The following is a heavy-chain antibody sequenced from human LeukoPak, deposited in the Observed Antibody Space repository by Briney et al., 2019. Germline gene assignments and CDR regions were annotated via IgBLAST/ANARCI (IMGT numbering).Heavy chain of an antibody. CDR2: IYYSGST. CDR3: ARPQNDAFDI. J-gene: IGHJ3*02. V-gene: IGHV4-59*01. Sequence: NPSETLSLTCTVSGGSISSYYWSWIRQPPGKGLEWIGYIYYSGSTKYNPSLKSRVTISVDTSKNQFSLKLSSVTAADTAVYYCARPQNDAFDIWGQGTMVTVSS. CDR1: GGSISSYY.